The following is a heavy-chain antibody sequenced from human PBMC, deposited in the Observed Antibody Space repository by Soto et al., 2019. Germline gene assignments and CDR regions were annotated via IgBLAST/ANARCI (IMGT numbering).Heavy chain of an antibody. D-gene: IGHD6-19*01. CDR1: GFTVSTNN. CDR2: IYSGGNT. J-gene: IGHJ3*02. CDR3: ARPVAEAYSDAFDI. V-gene: IGHV3-66*01. Sequence: QVVESGGGLVHSGGSLRLSCAASGFTVSTNNMNWVRQAPGKGLEWVSVIYSGGNTYYTDSVKGRFIVSRDNSKNAVVFQMEILRDEDTAVYYCARPVAEAYSDAFDIWGQGTMVTVSS.